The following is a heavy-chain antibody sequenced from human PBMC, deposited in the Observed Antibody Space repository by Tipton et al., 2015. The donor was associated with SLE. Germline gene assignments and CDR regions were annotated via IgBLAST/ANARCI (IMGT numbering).Heavy chain of an antibody. CDR3: ARLRWYFDL. CDR1: GGSFSGYS. J-gene: IGHJ2*01. CDR2: INHGGST. V-gene: IGHV4-34*01. Sequence: TLSLTCAVYGGSFSGYSWSWIRQTPGKGLEWIGEINHGGSTNYNPSLKTRVTMSVDTSKKQFSLKLSSVTAADTAVYYCARLRWYFDLWGRGTLVTVSS.